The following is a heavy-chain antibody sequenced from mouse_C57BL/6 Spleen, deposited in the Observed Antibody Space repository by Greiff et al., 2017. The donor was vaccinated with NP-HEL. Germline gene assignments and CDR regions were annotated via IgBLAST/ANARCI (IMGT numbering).Heavy chain of an antibody. CDR2: IWSGGST. J-gene: IGHJ4*01. CDR3: ARSLGLLYAMDY. CDR1: GFSLTSYG. V-gene: IGHV2-2*01. Sequence: QVQLQQSGPGLVQPSQSLSITCTVSGFSLTSYGVHWVRQSPGKGLEWLGVIWSGGSTDYNAAFISRLSISKDNSKSQVFFKMNSLQADDTAIYYCARSLGLLYAMDYWGQGTSVTVSS. D-gene: IGHD4-1*01.